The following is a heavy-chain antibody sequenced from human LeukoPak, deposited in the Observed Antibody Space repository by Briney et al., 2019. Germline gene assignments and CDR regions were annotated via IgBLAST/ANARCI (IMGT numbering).Heavy chain of an antibody. D-gene: IGHD2-2*01. CDR2: IKQDASDK. CDR1: GFTFSSHW. CDR3: AKDQVVPAATNYY. V-gene: IGHV3-7*03. J-gene: IGHJ4*02. Sequence: PGGSLRLSCAASGFTFSSHWMSWVRQAPGKGLEWVAYIKQDASDKYYVDSMKGRFTISRDNAKNSLYLQMNSLRAEDTAVHYCAKDQVVPAATNYYWGQGTLVTVSS.